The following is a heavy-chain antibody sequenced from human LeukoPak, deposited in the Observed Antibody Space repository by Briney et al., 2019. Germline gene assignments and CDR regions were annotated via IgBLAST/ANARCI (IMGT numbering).Heavy chain of an antibody. J-gene: IGHJ6*02. V-gene: IGHV4-4*07. CDR2: IYTSGST. CDR1: GGSISSYY. Sequence: SSETLSLTCTVSGGSISSYYWSWIQQPAGKGLEWIGRIYTSGSTNYNPSLKSRVTMLVDTSKNQFSLKLSSVTAADTAVYYCARDDYGDSTGYYYYGMDVWGQGTTVTVSS. CDR3: ARDDYGDSTGYYYYGMDV. D-gene: IGHD4-17*01.